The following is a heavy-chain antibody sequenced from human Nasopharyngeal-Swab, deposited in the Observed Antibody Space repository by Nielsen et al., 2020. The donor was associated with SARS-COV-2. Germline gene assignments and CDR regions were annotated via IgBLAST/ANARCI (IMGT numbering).Heavy chain of an antibody. Sequence: ETLSLTCAASGFTFSSYAMSWVRQAPGKGLEWVSAISGSGGSTYYADSVKGRFTISRDNSKNTLYLQMNSLRAEDTAVYYCANWGELLVFDYWGQGTLVTVSS. CDR1: GFTFSSYA. D-gene: IGHD1-26*01. CDR2: ISGSGGST. J-gene: IGHJ4*02. V-gene: IGHV3-23*01. CDR3: ANWGELLVFDY.